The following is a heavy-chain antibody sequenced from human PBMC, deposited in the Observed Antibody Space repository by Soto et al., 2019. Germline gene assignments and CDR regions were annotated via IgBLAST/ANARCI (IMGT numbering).Heavy chain of an antibody. V-gene: IGHV4-4*07. J-gene: IGHJ5*02. CDR3: VRDGSKSLRDWFDP. CDR2: VYATGTT. CDR1: GGSISKFY. Sequence: PSETLSLTCNVSGGSISKFYWAWIRKTAGNGLEWMGRVYATGTTDYNPSLRSRVAMSVDISKKTFSLRLRSVTGADSGVYYCVRDGSKSLRDWFDPWGQGIWVTVS.